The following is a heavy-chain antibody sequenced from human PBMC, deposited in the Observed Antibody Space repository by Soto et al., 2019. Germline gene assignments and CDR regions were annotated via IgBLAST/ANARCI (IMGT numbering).Heavy chain of an antibody. CDR3: ARPLAGSGAVYYFDY. Sequence: SVKVSCKASGGTFSSYAISWVRQAPGQGLEWMGGIIPIFGTANYAQKFQGRVTITADESTSTAYMELSSLRSEDTAVYYCARPLAGSGAVYYFDYWGQGTLVTVSS. CDR1: GGTFSSYA. V-gene: IGHV1-69*13. D-gene: IGHD1-26*01. J-gene: IGHJ4*02. CDR2: IIPIFGTA.